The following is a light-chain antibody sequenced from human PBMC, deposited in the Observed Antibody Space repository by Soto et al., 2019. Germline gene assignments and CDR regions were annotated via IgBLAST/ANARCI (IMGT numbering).Light chain of an antibody. CDR3: CSHTSSNPWV. Sequence: QSVLTQPASVSGSPGQSITISYTGTSSDVGASNSVSWYQQHPGKSPKLLIYDVSSRPSGVSNRFSGSKSGNTASLTISGLQAEDEADYYCCSHTSSNPWVFGGGTKVTVL. CDR1: SSDVGASNS. J-gene: IGLJ3*02. CDR2: DVS. V-gene: IGLV2-14*01.